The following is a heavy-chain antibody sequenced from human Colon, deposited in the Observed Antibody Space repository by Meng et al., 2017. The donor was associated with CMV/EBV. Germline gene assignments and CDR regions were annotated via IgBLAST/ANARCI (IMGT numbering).Heavy chain of an antibody. CDR3: TTDEVLASYHAH. CDR1: GFNFTKAC. D-gene: IGHD2-2*01. V-gene: IGHV3-15*07. CDR2: IKSKTYAGPT. J-gene: IGHJ4*02. Sequence: SGFNFTKACMNWVRQNPGKGLEWVGSIKSKTYAGPTEYIASVEGRFSISRDDSINTMYLQMNSLQAEDTAVYFCTTDEVLASYHAHWGQGTLVTVSS.